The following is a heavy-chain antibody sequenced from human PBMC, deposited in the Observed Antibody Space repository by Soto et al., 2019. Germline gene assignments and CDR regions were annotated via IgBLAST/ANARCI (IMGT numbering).Heavy chain of an antibody. J-gene: IGHJ6*03. CDR3: TTLEGSTNYYYYMDV. CDR2: IRSKANSYAT. CDR1: GFTFSGSA. D-gene: IGHD4-17*01. Sequence: EVQLVESGGGLVQPGGSLKLSCAASGFTFSGSAMHWVRQASGKGLEWVGRIRSKANSYATAYAASVKGRFTISRDDSKNTAYLQMNSLKTEDTAVFYCTTLEGSTNYYYYMDVWGKGTTVTVSS. V-gene: IGHV3-73*01.